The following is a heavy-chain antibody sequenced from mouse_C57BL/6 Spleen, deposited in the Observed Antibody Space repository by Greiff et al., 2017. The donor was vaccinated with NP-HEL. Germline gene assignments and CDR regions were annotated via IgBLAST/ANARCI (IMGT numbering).Heavy chain of an antibody. D-gene: IGHD1-1*01. V-gene: IGHV5-4*01. CDR2: ISDGGSYT. CDR1: GFTFSSYA. Sequence: EVQRVESGGGLVKPGGSLKLSCAASGFTFSSYAMSWVRQTPEKRLEWVATISDGGSYTYYPDNVKGRFTISRDNAKNNLYLQMSHLKSEDTAMYYCARANYGSSYGYYAMDYWGQGTSVTVSS. J-gene: IGHJ4*01. CDR3: ARANYGSSYGYYAMDY.